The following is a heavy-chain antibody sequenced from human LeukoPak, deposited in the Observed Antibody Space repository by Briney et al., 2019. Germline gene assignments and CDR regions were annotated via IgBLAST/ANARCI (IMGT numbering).Heavy chain of an antibody. CDR3: ARDNSGSYHSPDY. CDR2: ISSSSSYI. Sequence: GWSLRLSCAASGFTFSSYSMNWVRQAPGKGLGWVSSISSSSSYIYYADSVKGRFTISRDNAKNSLYLQMNSLRAEDTAVYYCARDNSGSYHSPDYWGQGTLVTVSS. J-gene: IGHJ4*02. CDR1: GFTFSSYS. D-gene: IGHD1-26*01. V-gene: IGHV3-21*01.